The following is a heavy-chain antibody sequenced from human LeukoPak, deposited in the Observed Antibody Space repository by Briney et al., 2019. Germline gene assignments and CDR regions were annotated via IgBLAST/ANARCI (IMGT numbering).Heavy chain of an antibody. D-gene: IGHD3-10*01. Sequence: PSETLSLTCTVSGGSISSYYWSWLRQPPGKGLEGLGYIYYSGSTNYNPSLKSLVTISVDTSKNQFSLKLSSVTAADTAVYYCARVSRVLWFGELSPGDAFDIWGQGTMVTVSS. CDR1: GGSISSYY. J-gene: IGHJ3*02. CDR3: ARVSRVLWFGELSPGDAFDI. CDR2: IYYSGST. V-gene: IGHV4-59*01.